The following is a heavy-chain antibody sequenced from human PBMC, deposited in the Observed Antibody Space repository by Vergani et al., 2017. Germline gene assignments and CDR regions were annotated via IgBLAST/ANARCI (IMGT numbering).Heavy chain of an antibody. Sequence: EKQLVQSGSETKKPGESLKISCQAFGYIFSNFWIGWVRQRPGRGLEWIGIIYPGDSEVKSNPTFRGQVIFSVDTSVNTAYLQWRSLPASDTAAYFCASGGQGSENGGALQLWGQGTNITVSS. CDR3: ASGGQGSENGGALQL. V-gene: IGHV5-51*01. CDR1: GYIFSNFW. CDR2: IYPGDSEV. J-gene: IGHJ3*01. D-gene: IGHD3-16*01.